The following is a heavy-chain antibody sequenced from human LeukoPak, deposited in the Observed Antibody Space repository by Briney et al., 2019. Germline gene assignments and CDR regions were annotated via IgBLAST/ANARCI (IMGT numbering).Heavy chain of an antibody. CDR2: ISGSGDST. D-gene: IGHD3-16*01. CDR1: EFSFSNYA. V-gene: IGHV3-23*01. J-gene: IGHJ4*02. Sequence: GGSLRLSCAASEFSFSNYAMSWVRQAPGKGLEWVSAISGSGDSTYYADSVRGRFTISRDNSRATLYLHMNSLRAEDTAVYYCAKREGYGSIDYWGQGTLVTVSS. CDR3: AKREGYGSIDY.